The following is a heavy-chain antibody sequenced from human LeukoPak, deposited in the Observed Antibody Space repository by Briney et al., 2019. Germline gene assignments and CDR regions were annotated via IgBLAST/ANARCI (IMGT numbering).Heavy chain of an antibody. Sequence: GGSLRLSCAASGFTFSSYSMNWVRQAPGKGLEWVSYISGSSFAIYYADSVKGRFTISRDNAKNSLSLQVNSLRAEDTAVYYCARVVYCSGGSCHIFAFDIWGQGTMVTVSS. CDR3: ARVVYCSGGSCHIFAFDI. CDR2: ISGSSFAI. D-gene: IGHD2-15*01. V-gene: IGHV3-48*04. CDR1: GFTFSSYS. J-gene: IGHJ3*02.